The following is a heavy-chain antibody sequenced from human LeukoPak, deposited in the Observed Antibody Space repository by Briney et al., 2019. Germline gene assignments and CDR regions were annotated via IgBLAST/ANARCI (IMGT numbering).Heavy chain of an antibody. V-gene: IGHV4-34*01. Sequence: PSETLSLTCAVYGGSFSGDYWSWIRQPPGKGLEWIGEINHSGSTNYNPSLKSRVTISVDTSKNQFSLKLSSVTAADTAVYYCSRAYSGSSFPYYYYYYMDVWGKGTTVTVSS. J-gene: IGHJ6*03. CDR3: SRAYSGSSFPYYYYYYMDV. CDR2: INHSGST. D-gene: IGHD1-26*01. CDR1: GGSFSGDY.